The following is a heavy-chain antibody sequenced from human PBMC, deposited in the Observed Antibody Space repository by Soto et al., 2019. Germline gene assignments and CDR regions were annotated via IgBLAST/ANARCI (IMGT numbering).Heavy chain of an antibody. CDR1: GGSISSYY. D-gene: IGHD2-2*01. V-gene: IGHV4-59*01. CDR2: IYYSGST. Sequence: SETLSLTCTVSGGSISSYYWSWIRQPPGKGLEWIGYIYYSGSTNYNPSLKSRVTISVDTSKNQFSLKLSFVTAADTAVYYCARGRTDIVVVPAAISYWFDPWGQGTLVTVSS. J-gene: IGHJ5*02. CDR3: ARGRTDIVVVPAAISYWFDP.